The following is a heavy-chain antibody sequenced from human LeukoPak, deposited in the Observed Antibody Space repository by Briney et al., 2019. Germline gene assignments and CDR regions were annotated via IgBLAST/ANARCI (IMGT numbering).Heavy chain of an antibody. Sequence: GGSLRLSCAASGFSLRNYAMSWVRQAPGNGLEWVSTISGGDNSYYADSVKGRFTISRDNPKNMLYLQMNSLRAEDTAVYYCAKGRSKYCGGDCYIHDYWGQGTLVTVSS. CDR2: ISGGDNS. CDR1: GFSLRNYA. CDR3: AKGRSKYCGGDCYIHDY. J-gene: IGHJ4*02. D-gene: IGHD2-21*02. V-gene: IGHV3-23*01.